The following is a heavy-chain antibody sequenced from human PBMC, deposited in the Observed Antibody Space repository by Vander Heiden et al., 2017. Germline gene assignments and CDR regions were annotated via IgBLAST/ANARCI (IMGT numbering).Heavy chain of an antibody. V-gene: IGHV3-48*03. J-gene: IGHJ4*02. CDR2: ISSSGSTI. CDR1: GFTFSSYE. CDR3: ARDCGGDPDALDY. Sequence: EVQLVESGGGLVQPGGSLRLSCAASGFTFSSYERNWVRQAQGKGLEWVSYISSSGSTIYYADSVKGRFTISRDNAKNSLYLQMNSLRAEDTAVYYCARDCGGDPDALDYWGQGTLVTVSS. D-gene: IGHD2-21*02.